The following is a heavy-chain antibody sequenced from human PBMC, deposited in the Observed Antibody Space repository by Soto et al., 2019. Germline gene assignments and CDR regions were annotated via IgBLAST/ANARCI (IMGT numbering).Heavy chain of an antibody. J-gene: IGHJ4*02. CDR2: IYPSDSDT. Sequence: PGESLKISCQCSGYNFAGYWIAWVRQMPGKGLELMGIIYPSDSDTRYRPSFPGQVTISADKSISSAYLQWSSLRASDTAMYYCARGGVSTLTFDYWGQGTPVT. CDR3: ARGGVSTLTFDY. CDR1: GYNFAGYW. D-gene: IGHD3-16*01. V-gene: IGHV5-51*01.